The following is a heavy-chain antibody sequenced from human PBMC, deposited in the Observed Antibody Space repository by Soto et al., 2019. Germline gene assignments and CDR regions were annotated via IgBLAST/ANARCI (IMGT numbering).Heavy chain of an antibody. CDR3: ARDQDVDTTMLDAFDI. CDR1: GYSFTSHY. Sequence: ASVKVSCKAIGYSFTSHYMHWVRQAPGQGLEWMGTIYPGDGNIAYAQKFKGRVTMTKDTSTSTAYMELSSLRSEDTAVYYCARDQDVDTTMLDAFDIWGQGTMVTVSS. D-gene: IGHD5-18*01. CDR2: IYPGDGNI. V-gene: IGHV1-46*01. J-gene: IGHJ3*02.